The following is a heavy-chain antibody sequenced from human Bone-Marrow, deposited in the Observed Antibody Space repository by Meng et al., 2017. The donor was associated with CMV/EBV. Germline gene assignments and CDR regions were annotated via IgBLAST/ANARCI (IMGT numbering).Heavy chain of an antibody. CDR1: GYTFTSYD. D-gene: IGHD2-8*01. CDR2: MNPNSGNT. CDR3: ARDAVSLGYCSNGVCEGAFGF. V-gene: IGHV1-8*01. Sequence: ASVKVSCKASGYTFTSYDINWVRQATGQGLEWMGWMNPNSGNTNYEQKLQGRVTMTADTSTRTVYMELRSLRFDDTAVYYCARDAVSLGYCSNGVCEGAFGFWGQGTMVTVSS. J-gene: IGHJ3*01.